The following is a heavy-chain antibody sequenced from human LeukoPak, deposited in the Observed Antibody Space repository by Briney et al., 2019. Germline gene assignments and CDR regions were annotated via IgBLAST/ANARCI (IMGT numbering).Heavy chain of an antibody. Sequence: GGSLKLSCAASGFTFSGSAMHWVRQAPGKGLEYVSAISSNGGSTYYANSVKGRFTISRDNSKNTLYLQMGSLRAEDMAVYYCAREGENYYDSSGYYPADYWGQGTLVTVSS. D-gene: IGHD3-22*01. V-gene: IGHV3-64*01. CDR2: ISSNGGST. J-gene: IGHJ4*02. CDR1: GFTFSGSA. CDR3: AREGENYYDSSGYYPADY.